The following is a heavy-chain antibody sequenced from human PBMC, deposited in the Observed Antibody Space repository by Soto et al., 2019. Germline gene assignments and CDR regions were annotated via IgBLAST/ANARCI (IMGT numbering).Heavy chain of an antibody. J-gene: IGHJ4*02. CDR2: IYWDDDK. V-gene: IGHV2-5*02. D-gene: IGHD5-18*01. Sequence: QITLKESGPTLVKPTQTLTLTCTFSGFSLSTSGVGVGWIRQPPGKALEWLALIYWDDDKRYSPSLKSRLAITKDTAKNQVVLTLTNRDPVDTATYYCAHQAGYSYGFGFDYWGQGTLVTVSS. CDR3: AHQAGYSYGFGFDY. CDR1: GFSLSTSGVG.